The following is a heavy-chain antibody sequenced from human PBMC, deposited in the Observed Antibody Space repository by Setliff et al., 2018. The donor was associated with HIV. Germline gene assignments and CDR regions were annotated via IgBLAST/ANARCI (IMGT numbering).Heavy chain of an antibody. D-gene: IGHD1-26*01. CDR1: GGTFSSYV. J-gene: IGHJ3*02. Sequence: SVKVSCKASGGTFSSYVISWVRQAPGQGPEWMGGIIPMYGVTNYAQKFQGRVTVTTDESTSTAYMELSSLRSDDTAVYYCARDSEWGSYIFWTFDIWGQGTMVTVSS. V-gene: IGHV1-69*05. CDR3: ARDSEWGSYIFWTFDI. CDR2: IIPMYGVT.